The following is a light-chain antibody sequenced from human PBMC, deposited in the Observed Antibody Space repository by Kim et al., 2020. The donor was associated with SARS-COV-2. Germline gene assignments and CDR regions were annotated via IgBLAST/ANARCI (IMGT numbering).Light chain of an antibody. V-gene: IGLV4-69*01. CDR2: LNSDGSH. CDR1: SGHSSYA. CDR3: QTWGTGIRGV. Sequence: QPVLTQSPSASASLGAWVKLTCTLSSGHSSYAIAWHQQQPEKGPRYLMKLNSDGSHSKGDGIPDRFSGSSSGAERYLTISSLQSEDEADYYCQTWGTGIRGVFGGGTQLTVL. J-gene: IGLJ2*01.